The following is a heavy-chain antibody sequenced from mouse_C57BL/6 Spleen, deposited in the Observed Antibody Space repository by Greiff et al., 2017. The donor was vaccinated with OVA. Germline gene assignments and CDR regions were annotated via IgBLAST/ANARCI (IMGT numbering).Heavy chain of an antibody. CDR3: ARGGGSWFAY. J-gene: IGHJ3*01. CDR2: IDPSDSYT. V-gene: IGHV1-69*01. Sequence: QVQLKQPGAELVMPGASVKLSCKASGYTFTSYWMHWVKQRPGQGLEWIGEIDPSDSYTNYNQKFKGKSTLTVDKSSSTAYMQLSSLTSEDSAVYYWARGGGSWFAYWGQGTLVTVSA. CDR1: GYTFTSYW. D-gene: IGHD1-1*02.